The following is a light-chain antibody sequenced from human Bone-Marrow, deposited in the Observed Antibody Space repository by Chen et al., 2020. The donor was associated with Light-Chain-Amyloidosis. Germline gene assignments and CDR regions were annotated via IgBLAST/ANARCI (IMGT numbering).Light chain of an antibody. CDR2: GAS. V-gene: IGKV3-20*01. J-gene: IGKJ4*01. CDR3: QQYGSSRGT. Sequence: EIVLTQSPGTLSLSPGERATLSCRASNSVSSNYLAWYQQIPGQAPRLLIYGASSRATGIPDRFSGSGSETDFTLTISRLEPEDFAVYYCQQYGSSRGTFGGGTKVEIK. CDR1: NSVSSNY.